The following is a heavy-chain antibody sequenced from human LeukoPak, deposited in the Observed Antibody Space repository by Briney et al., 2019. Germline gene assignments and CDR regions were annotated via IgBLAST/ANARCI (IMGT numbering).Heavy chain of an antibody. J-gene: IGHJ3*02. Sequence: GESLKISCKGSGCSFTNYCIAWVRQMPGKGLEWMGTIYPGDSDTTYSPSFQGQVTISADKSIRTAYLQWSSLKASDTAMYYCARGVNSAVFDMWGQGTMVTVSS. V-gene: IGHV5-51*01. CDR1: GCSFTNYC. D-gene: IGHD1/OR15-1a*01. CDR2: IYPGDSDT. CDR3: ARGVNSAVFDM.